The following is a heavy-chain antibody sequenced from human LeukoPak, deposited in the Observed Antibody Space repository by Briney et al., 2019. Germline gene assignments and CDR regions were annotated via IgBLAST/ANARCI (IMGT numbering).Heavy chain of an antibody. CDR1: GFTFSSYW. Sequence: GGSLRLSCAASGFTFSSYWMSWVRQAPGKGREWVANIKQDGSEKYYVDSVKGRFTISRDNAKNSLYLQMNSLRAEDTAVYYCALGYCSGGSCLPYYYYGMDVWGQGTTVTVSS. CDR3: ALGYCSGGSCLPYYYYGMDV. V-gene: IGHV3-7*01. D-gene: IGHD2-15*01. CDR2: IKQDGSEK. J-gene: IGHJ6*02.